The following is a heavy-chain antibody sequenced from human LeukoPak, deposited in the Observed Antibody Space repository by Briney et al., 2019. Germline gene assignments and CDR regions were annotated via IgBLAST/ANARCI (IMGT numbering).Heavy chain of an antibody. CDR3: ARFTYYDFWSGYLAFSRYGMDV. Sequence: GSLRLSCAASGFTVSSNYMSWVRQAPGKGLEWVSVIYSGGSTYYADSVKGRFTISRDNSKNTLYLQMNSLRAEDTAVYYCARFTYYDFWSGYLAFSRYGMDVWGQGTTVTVSS. V-gene: IGHV3-53*01. D-gene: IGHD3-3*01. J-gene: IGHJ6*02. CDR1: GFTVSSNY. CDR2: IYSGGST.